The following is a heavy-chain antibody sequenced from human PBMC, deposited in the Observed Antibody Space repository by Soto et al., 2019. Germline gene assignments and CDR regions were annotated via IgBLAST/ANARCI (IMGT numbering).Heavy chain of an antibody. CDR1: GGTFNTYA. CDR3: AREVQVHTPAFVY. V-gene: IGHV1-69*06. Sequence: QVQLVQSGAEMKKPGSSVKVSCQSSGGTFNTYAMNWVRQAPGQGPEWMGDISPMFGAANYAPKFQGRVTITADKAPGTSHIQCSSLTSEDTALYLCAREVQVHTPAFVYWGQRTLVTVSS. CDR2: ISPMFGAA. D-gene: IGHD3-10*01. J-gene: IGHJ4*02.